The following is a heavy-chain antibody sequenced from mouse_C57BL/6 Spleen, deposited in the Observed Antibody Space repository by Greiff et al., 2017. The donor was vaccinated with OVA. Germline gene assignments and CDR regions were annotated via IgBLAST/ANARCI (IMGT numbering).Heavy chain of an antibody. V-gene: IGHV5-4*03. D-gene: IGHD1-1*01. J-gene: IGHJ2*01. CDR3: ARGDYYGSSYEGY. Sequence: EVMLVESGGGLVKPGGSLKLSCAASGFTFSSYAMSWVRQTPEKRLEWVATISDGGSYTYYPDNVKGRFTISRDNAKNNLYLQMSHLKSEDTAMYYCARGDYYGSSYEGYWGQGTTLTVSS. CDR2: ISDGGSYT. CDR1: GFTFSSYA.